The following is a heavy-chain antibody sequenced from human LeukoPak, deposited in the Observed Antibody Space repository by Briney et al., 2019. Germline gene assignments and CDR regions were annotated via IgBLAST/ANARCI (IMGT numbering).Heavy chain of an antibody. D-gene: IGHD3-22*01. V-gene: IGHV3-21*01. J-gene: IGHJ4*02. Sequence: GGSLRLSCAASGFTFSSYSMNWVRQAPGKGLEWVSSISSSSSYIYYADSVKGRFTISRDNDKNSLYLQMNSLRAEDTAVYYCAKRGVVIRVILVGFHKEAYYFDSWGQGALVTVSS. CDR2: ISSSSSYI. CDR3: AKRGVVIRVILVGFHKEAYYFDS. CDR1: GFTFSSYS.